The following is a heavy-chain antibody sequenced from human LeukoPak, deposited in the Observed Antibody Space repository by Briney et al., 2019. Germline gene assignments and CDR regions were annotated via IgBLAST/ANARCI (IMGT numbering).Heavy chain of an antibody. V-gene: IGHV4-39*07. J-gene: IGHJ4*02. Sequence: SETLSLTCTVSGGSISSSSYYWGWIRQPPGKGLEWIGSIYYSGSTYYNLSLRSRVTLSLDTSNNQFSLKLTSVTAADTAVYYCAREPTSGREPTSGRPLDYWGQGTLVTVSS. CDR1: GGSISSSSYY. CDR2: IYYSGST. CDR3: AREPTSGREPTSGRPLDY. D-gene: IGHD5-12*01.